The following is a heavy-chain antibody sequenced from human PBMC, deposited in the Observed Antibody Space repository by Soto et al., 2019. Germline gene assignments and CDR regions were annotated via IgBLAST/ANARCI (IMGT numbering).Heavy chain of an antibody. Sequence: GGSLRLSCAASGFNFRSTAMSWVRQPPGKGLEWVSAISGAGDSPFYADSVKGRFTISRDNSKNMLYLYINSLRAEDTAMYYCAKGGDYDLDFDSWGQGTPVTVSS. J-gene: IGHJ4*02. CDR3: AKGGDYDLDFDS. CDR1: GFNFRSTA. D-gene: IGHD2-21*02. V-gene: IGHV3-23*01. CDR2: ISGAGDSP.